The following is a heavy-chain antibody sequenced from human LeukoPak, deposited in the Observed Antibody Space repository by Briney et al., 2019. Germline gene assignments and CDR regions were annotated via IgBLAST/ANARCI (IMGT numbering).Heavy chain of an antibody. CDR1: GGSFSGYF. D-gene: IGHD6-13*01. CDR2: INHSGST. V-gene: IGHV4-34*01. J-gene: IGHJ4*02. Sequence: SETLSLTCSVYGGSFSGYFWSWIRQPPGKGLEWIGAINHSGSTNYNPSLKSRVTISLDTSKNQFSLRLSSVTAADTAVYYCATLRYSSSWFNYWGQGTLVTVSS. CDR3: ATLRYSSSWFNY.